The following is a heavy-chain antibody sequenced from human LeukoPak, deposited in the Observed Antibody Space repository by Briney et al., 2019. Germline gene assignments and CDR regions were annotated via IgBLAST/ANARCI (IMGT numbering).Heavy chain of an antibody. CDR2: ISGSGDNT. Sequence: GSLRLSCTASGFTFSNYAMSWVRQAPGKGLEWVSTISGSGDNTYYADSVKGRFTIPRDNSKNTLYLQMNSLRAEDTAIYYCAKSRGSTLFDSWGQGTLVTVSS. V-gene: IGHV3-23*01. J-gene: IGHJ4*02. CDR1: GFTFSNYA. D-gene: IGHD1-26*01. CDR3: AKSRGSTLFDS.